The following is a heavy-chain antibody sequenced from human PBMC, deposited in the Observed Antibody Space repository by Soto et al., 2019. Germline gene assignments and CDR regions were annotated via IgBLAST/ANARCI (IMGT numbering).Heavy chain of an antibody. V-gene: IGHV3-66*01. CDR3: ARVPGYYYYYYMDV. Sequence: VQLVESGGGLVQPGGSLRLSCAASGFTVSSNYMSWVRQAPGKGLEWVSVIYSGGSTYYADSVKGRFTISRDNSKNTLYLQMNSLRAEDTAVYYCARVPGYYYYYYMDVWGKGTTVTVSS. CDR1: GFTVSSNY. CDR2: IYSGGST. J-gene: IGHJ6*03.